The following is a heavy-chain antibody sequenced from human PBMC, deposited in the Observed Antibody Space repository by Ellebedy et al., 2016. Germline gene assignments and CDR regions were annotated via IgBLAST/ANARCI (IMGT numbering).Heavy chain of an antibody. CDR1: GITFSSYV. V-gene: IGHV3-23*01. J-gene: IGHJ4*02. CDR3: AKDLNYYTSGGFDY. CDR2: ISGSGANR. Sequence: GGSLRLSCVTSGITFSSYVMSWVRQAPGKGLEWVSGISGSGANRYYADSMKGRFTISRDNSKNTLYLQINSLRAEDMAVYYCAKDLNYYTSGGFDYWGQGTLVTVSS. D-gene: IGHD3-10*01.